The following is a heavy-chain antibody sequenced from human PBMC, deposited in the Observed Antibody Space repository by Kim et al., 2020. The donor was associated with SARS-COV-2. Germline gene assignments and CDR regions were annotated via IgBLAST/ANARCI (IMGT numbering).Heavy chain of an antibody. D-gene: IGHD6-6*01. CDR3: ARVLTSMSNY. J-gene: IGHJ4*02. V-gene: IGHV3-48*03. CDR1: GFTFSSYE. CDR2: ISSSGSTI. Sequence: GGSLRLSCAASGFTFSSYEMNWVRQAPGKGLEWVSYISSSGSTIYYADSVKGRFTISRDNAKNSLYLQMNSLRAEDTAVYYCARVLTSMSNYWGQGTLVTVSS.